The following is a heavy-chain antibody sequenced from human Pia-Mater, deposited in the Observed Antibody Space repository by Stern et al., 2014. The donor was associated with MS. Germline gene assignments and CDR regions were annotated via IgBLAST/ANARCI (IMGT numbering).Heavy chain of an antibody. CDR3: AHSTPFGYDILTGYPRPTYYFDY. D-gene: IGHD3-9*01. J-gene: IGHJ4*02. CDR2: IYWDDDK. CDR1: GFSLSTSGVG. V-gene: IGHV2-5*02. Sequence: QITLKESGPTLVKPTQTLTLTCTFSGFSLSTSGVGVGWIRQPPGKALEWLALIYWDDDKRYSPSLKSRLTITKDTSKNQVVLTMTNMDPVDTATYYCAHSTPFGYDILTGYPRPTYYFDYWGQGTLVTVSS.